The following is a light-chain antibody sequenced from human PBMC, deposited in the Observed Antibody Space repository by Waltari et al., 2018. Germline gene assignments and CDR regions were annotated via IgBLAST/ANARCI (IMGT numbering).Light chain of an antibody. V-gene: IGKV3-15*01. CDR1: QYISNN. CDR3: QQYNTWPPST. Sequence: DIVMTQSPAAMSVSPGERATLSCRASQYISNNSAWYQHKPARPPRPLTSVASTRATGVPARFSGSGSGTEFSLTISSLQSEDSAIYFCQQYNTWPPSTFGQGTKLEIK. CDR2: VAS. J-gene: IGKJ2*02.